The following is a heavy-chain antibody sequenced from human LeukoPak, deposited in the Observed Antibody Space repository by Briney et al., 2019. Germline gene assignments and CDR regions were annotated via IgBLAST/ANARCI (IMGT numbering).Heavy chain of an antibody. D-gene: IGHD3-3*01. V-gene: IGHV1-69*04. Sequence: SVKVSCKASGGTFSSYAISWVRQAPGQGLEWMGRIIPILGIANYAQKFQGRVTITADKSTSTTYMELSSLRSEDTAVYYCARVTYYDFWSGYPYGAFDIWGQGTMVTVSS. CDR2: IIPILGIA. CDR1: GGTFSSYA. J-gene: IGHJ3*02. CDR3: ARVTYYDFWSGYPYGAFDI.